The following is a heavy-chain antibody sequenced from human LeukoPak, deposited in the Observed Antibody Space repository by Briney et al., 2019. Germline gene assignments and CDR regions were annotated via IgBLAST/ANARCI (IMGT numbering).Heavy chain of an antibody. CDR2: INPNSGGT. CDR3: ARHSGSYYYMDV. J-gene: IGHJ6*03. D-gene: IGHD1-26*01. CDR1: GGTFSSYA. V-gene: IGHV1-2*06. Sequence: ASVKVSCKASGGTFSSYAISWVRQAPGQGLEWMGRINPNSGGTNYAQKFQGRVTVTRDTSISTAYMELSRLRSDDTAVYYCARHSGSYYYMDVWGKGTTVTVSS.